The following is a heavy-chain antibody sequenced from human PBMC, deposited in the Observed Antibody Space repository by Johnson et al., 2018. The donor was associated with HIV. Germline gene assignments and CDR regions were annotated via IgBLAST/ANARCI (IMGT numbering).Heavy chain of an antibody. J-gene: IGHJ3*01. Sequence: QVQLVESGGGVVQPGGSLRLSCAASGFTFSDSYMAWIRQAPGKGLEWISYISGYGRTIYYADSVRGRFTISRDNAKNSLYLQMNSLRAEDTAVYYCAREGVAVAGTPDAFDLWGQGTMVIVSS. CDR2: ISGYGRTI. CDR1: GFTFSDSY. V-gene: IGHV3-11*04. D-gene: IGHD6-19*01. CDR3: AREGVAVAGTPDAFDL.